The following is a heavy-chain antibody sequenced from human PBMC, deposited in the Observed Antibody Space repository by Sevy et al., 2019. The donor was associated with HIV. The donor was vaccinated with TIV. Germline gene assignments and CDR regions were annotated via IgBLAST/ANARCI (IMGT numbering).Heavy chain of an antibody. CDR3: AMDRMTYYYDSSGYYTSGYGMDV. J-gene: IGHJ6*02. CDR1: GFNVSSNY. D-gene: IGHD3-22*01. V-gene: IGHV3-53*01. CDR2: IYSGANT. Sequence: GGSLRLSCAASGFNVSSNYMNWIRQAPGKGLEWVSVIYSGANTYYADSVKGRFTISRDTSKNTLYLQMNSLRAEDTAVYYCAMDRMTYYYDSSGYYTSGYGMDVWGQGTTVTVSS.